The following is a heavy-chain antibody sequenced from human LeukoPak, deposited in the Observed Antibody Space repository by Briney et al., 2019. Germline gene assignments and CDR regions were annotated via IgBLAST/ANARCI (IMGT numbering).Heavy chain of an antibody. D-gene: IGHD2-2*01. V-gene: IGHV3-30*02. CDR2: IQYDGSNK. CDR1: GFTFSSYG. J-gene: IGHJ4*02. CDR3: AKGTIRYCSSTGCYIDY. Sequence: GGSLRLSCAASGFTFSSYGMHWGRQAPGEGLEWVALIQYDGSNKYYPDSVKGRFTISRDNSKNTLYLQMNSLRAEDTAVYYCAKGTIRYCSSTGCYIDYWGQGTLVTVSS.